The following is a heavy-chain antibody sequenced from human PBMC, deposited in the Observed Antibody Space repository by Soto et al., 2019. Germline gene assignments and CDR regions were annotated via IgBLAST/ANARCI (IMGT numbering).Heavy chain of an antibody. V-gene: IGHV4-59*12. CDR1: GGSISSYY. Sequence: SETLSLTCTVSGGSISSYYWSWIRQPPGKGLEWIGYIYYSGSTNYNPSLKSRVTISVDTSKNQFSLNSLRAEDTAVYYCTRACSFCNPPNWFDPWGQGTLVTVSS. CDR3: TRACSFCNPPNWFDP. D-gene: IGHD6-13*01. CDR2: IYYSGST. J-gene: IGHJ5*02.